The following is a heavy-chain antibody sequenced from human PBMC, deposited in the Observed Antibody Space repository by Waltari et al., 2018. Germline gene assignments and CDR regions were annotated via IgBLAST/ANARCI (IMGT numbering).Heavy chain of an antibody. J-gene: IGHJ4*02. CDR2: IIPGGST. CDR3: ARRPTGVDF. Sequence: QVQLQQWGTGLLKPSETLSLTCAVYGSSLTGAYWAWIRQPPGKGLEWIGEIIPGGSTKYNPSLKSRVTMSLDRSRSQVSLELTSVTAADTAVYYCARRPTGVDFWGQGTLVTVSS. D-gene: IGHD2-8*02. V-gene: IGHV4-34*12. CDR1: GSSLTGAY.